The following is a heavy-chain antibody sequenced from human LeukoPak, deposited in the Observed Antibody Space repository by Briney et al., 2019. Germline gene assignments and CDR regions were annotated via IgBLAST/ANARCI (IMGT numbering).Heavy chain of an antibody. Sequence: MSGGSLRLSCAASGFTFSSYSMNWVRQAPGKGLEWVSSISSSSSYIYYADSVKGRFTISRDNSKNTLYLQMNSLRAEDTAVYYCAKEGYCSSTSCYFAAFDIWGQGTMVTVSS. CDR3: AKEGYCSSTSCYFAAFDI. CDR1: GFTFSSYS. V-gene: IGHV3-21*04. J-gene: IGHJ3*02. CDR2: ISSSSSYI. D-gene: IGHD2-2*01.